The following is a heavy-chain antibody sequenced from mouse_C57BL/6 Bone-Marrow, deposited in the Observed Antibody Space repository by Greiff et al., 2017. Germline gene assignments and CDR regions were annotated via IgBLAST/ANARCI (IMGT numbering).Heavy chain of an antibody. Sequence: EVKLMESEGGLVQPGSSMKLSCTASGFTFSAYYMAWVRQVPEKGLEWVANINYDGSSTYYLDSLKSRFIISRDNAKNILYLQLSSLKSEDTATYYCAREAASSGAMDYWGQGTSVTVSS. CDR2: INYDGSST. D-gene: IGHD3-2*02. CDR3: AREAASSGAMDY. J-gene: IGHJ4*01. CDR1: GFTFSAYY. V-gene: IGHV5-16*01.